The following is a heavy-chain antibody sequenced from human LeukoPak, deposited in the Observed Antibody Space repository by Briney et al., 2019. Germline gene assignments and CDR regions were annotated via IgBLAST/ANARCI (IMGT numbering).Heavy chain of an antibody. Sequence: PSETLSLTCSVSGGSISSYHWSWIRQPAGKGLEWIGRLYASGSTIYDPSLKSRVTISVDRSKNQFSLNVTSVTAADTAVYYCARDVFSYYDNSGYFDYWGQGILVTVSS. V-gene: IGHV4-4*07. J-gene: IGHJ4*02. D-gene: IGHD3-22*01. CDR2: LYASGST. CDR1: GGSISSYH. CDR3: ARDVFSYYDNSGYFDY.